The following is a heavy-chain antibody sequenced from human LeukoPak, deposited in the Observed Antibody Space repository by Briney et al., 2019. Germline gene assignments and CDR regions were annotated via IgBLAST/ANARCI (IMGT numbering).Heavy chain of an antibody. D-gene: IGHD6-13*01. V-gene: IGHV1-69*04. CDR2: IIPILGIA. CDR3: ARQWHSSSWYWFDP. Sequence: SVKVSCKASGGTFSSYAISWVRQAPGQGLEWMGRIIPILGIANYAQKFQDRVTITVDKSTSTAYMELSSLRSEDTAVYYCARQWHSSSWYWFDPWGQGTLVTVSS. CDR1: GGTFSSYA. J-gene: IGHJ5*02.